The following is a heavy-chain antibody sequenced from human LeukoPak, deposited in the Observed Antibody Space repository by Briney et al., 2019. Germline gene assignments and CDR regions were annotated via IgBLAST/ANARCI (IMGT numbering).Heavy chain of an antibody. D-gene: IGHD5-12*01. CDR1: GYSFTSYW. CDR2: IYPGDSDT. J-gene: IGHJ4*02. Sequence: GESLKISCKGSGYSFTSYWIGWVRQMPGKGLEWIGIIYPGDSDTRYSPSFQGQVTISADKSISTAYLQWSSLKASDTAMYYCARAGWKGYSGYDLDYWGQGTLVTVSS. CDR3: ARAGWKGYSGYDLDY. V-gene: IGHV5-51*01.